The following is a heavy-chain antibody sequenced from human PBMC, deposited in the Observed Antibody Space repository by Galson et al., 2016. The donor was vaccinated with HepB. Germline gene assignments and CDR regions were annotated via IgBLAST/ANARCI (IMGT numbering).Heavy chain of an antibody. J-gene: IGHJ5*02. CDR1: GGTLKSYS. Sequence: SVKVSCKASGGTLKSYSVIWVRHAPGQGLEWLGGFIPMTGTANSAQKFQGRVTITADESANTVYLELGSLKSDDTAVYYCARGCSSDTCHLNWFDPWGQGTQVAVSS. CDR2: FIPMTGTA. V-gene: IGHV1-69*13. CDR3: ARGCSSDTCHLNWFDP. D-gene: IGHD3-22*01.